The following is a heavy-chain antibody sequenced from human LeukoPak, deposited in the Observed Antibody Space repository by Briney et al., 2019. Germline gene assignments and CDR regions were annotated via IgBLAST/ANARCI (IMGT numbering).Heavy chain of an antibody. CDR2: INPSGGST. V-gene: IGHV1-46*01. D-gene: IGHD3-9*01. J-gene: IGHJ4*02. CDR1: GYTFTSYY. CDR3: ARDSFGGPGPYDILTGWSY. Sequence: ASVKVSCKASGYTFTSYYMHWVRQAPGQGLEWMGIINPSGGSTSYAQKFQGRVTMTRDTSTSTVYMELSSLRSEDTAVYYCARDSFGGPGPYDILTGWSYWGQGTLVTVSS.